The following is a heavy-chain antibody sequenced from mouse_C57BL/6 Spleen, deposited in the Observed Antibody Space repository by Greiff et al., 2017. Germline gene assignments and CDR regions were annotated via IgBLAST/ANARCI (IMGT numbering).Heavy chain of an antibody. CDR3: ASSRLRPFAY. CDR1: GYTFTDYY. J-gene: IGHJ3*01. CDR2: INPNNGGT. Sequence: EVQLQQSGPELVKPGASVKISCKASGYTFTDYYMNWVKQSHGQSLEWIGDINPNNGGTSYNQKFKGKATLTVDKSSSTAYMELRSLTAEDSAVYYCASSRLRPFAYWGQGTLVTVSA. D-gene: IGHD1-2*01. V-gene: IGHV1-26*01.